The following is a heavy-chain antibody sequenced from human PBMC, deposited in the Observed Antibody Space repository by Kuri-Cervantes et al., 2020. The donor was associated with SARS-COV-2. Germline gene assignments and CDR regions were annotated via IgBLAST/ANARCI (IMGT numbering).Heavy chain of an antibody. D-gene: IGHD2-2*02. J-gene: IGHJ6*03. CDR3: ARERGGDIVVVPAAIFGQFYYYYMDV. Sequence: ASVKVSCKVSGYTLTELSMHWVRQAPGQGLEWMGIINPSGGSTSYAQKFQGRVTMTRDTSTSTVYMELSSLRSEDTAVYYCARERGGDIVVVPAAIFGQFYYYYMDVWGKGTTVTVSS. CDR2: INPSGGST. V-gene: IGHV1-46*01. CDR1: GYTLTELS.